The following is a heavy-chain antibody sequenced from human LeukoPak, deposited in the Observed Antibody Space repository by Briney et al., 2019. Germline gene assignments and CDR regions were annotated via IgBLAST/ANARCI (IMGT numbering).Heavy chain of an antibody. CDR1: GGSVSSSTYS. D-gene: IGHD4-23*01. CDR2: IDPNGGT. J-gene: IGHJ4*02. CDR3: GRGQQVRWPPPIY. Sequence: SETLSLTCNLSGGSVSSSTYSWVWIRQPPGKGLEWIGEIDPNGGTHYKPSLKSRVTMSLDTSKNHFSLKLSSVTATDTAVYYRGRGQQVRWPPPIYWGQGTLVTVSS. V-gene: IGHV4-39*02.